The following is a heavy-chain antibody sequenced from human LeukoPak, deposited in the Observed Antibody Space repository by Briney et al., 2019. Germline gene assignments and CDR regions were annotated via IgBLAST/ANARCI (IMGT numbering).Heavy chain of an antibody. CDR3: AKANSSGWLYYFDY. Sequence: GGSLRLSCAASGFTFSSYAMSWVRQAPGKGLEWVSAISGSGGSTYYADSVKGRFTISRDNSKNTLYLQMNSLRAEDTAVYYFAKANSSGWLYYFDYWGQGTLVTVSS. J-gene: IGHJ4*02. CDR1: GFTFSSYA. D-gene: IGHD6-19*01. V-gene: IGHV3-23*01. CDR2: ISGSGGST.